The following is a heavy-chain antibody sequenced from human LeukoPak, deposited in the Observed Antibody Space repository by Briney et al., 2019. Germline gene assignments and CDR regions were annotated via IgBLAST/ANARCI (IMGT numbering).Heavy chain of an antibody. Sequence: PGGSLRLSRAASGFTFSSYSMNWVRQAPGKGMEWVSSISSSSSYIYYADSVKGRFTISRDNAKNSLYLQMISLRAEDTAVYYRPGDPDSSGWYGYYYYYYYMDVWGKGTTVTVSS. V-gene: IGHV3-21*01. CDR1: GFTFSSYS. D-gene: IGHD6-19*01. CDR2: ISSSSSYI. CDR3: PGDPDSSGWYGYYYYYYYMDV. J-gene: IGHJ6*03.